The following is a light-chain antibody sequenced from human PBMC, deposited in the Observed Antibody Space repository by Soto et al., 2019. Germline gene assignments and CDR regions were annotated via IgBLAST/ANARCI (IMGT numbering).Light chain of an antibody. V-gene: IGKV1-12*01. CDR1: QGVSNW. CDR3: QHANSFPYT. CDR2: AAS. Sequence: DIQMTQSPSSVSASVGDRVTITCRARQGVSNWLACYQQKPGKDPKLLIYAASTLRSGVPSRFRGSGSVTDFTFTISSLQPEDCATYYCQHANSFPYTFGQGTKLESK. J-gene: IGKJ2*01.